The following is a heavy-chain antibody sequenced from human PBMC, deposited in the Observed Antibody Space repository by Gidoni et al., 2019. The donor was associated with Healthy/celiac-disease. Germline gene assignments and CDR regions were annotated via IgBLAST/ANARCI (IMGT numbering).Heavy chain of an antibody. D-gene: IGHD5-12*01. CDR2: ISGSGGST. V-gene: IGHV3-23*01. CDR1: GFTFRSYA. J-gene: IGHJ4*02. Sequence: VQLLESVGGLVQPGGSLRLSCAASGFTFRSYAMSWVRQAPGTGLEWVSAISGSGGSTYYADPGKGRFTISRDKSKNTLYLKMNSLRAEDTAVYYCAKGQRWLKYFDYWGQGTLVTVAS. CDR3: AKGQRWLKYFDY.